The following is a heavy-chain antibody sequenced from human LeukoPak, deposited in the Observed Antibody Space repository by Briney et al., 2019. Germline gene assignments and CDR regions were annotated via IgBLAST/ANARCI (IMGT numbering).Heavy chain of an antibody. J-gene: IGHJ4*02. CDR1: GYSFTGYY. CDR3: ARDYLLYDTSGYYYLLRY. Sequence: GASVKVSCKASGYSFTGYYMHWVRQALGQGLEWMGWINPNSGGTGYAQKFQGRVTMTRDTSISTAYMELSRLRSDDTAVYYCARDYLLYDTSGYYYLLRYWGQGTLVTVSS. D-gene: IGHD3-22*01. V-gene: IGHV1-2*02. CDR2: INPNSGGT.